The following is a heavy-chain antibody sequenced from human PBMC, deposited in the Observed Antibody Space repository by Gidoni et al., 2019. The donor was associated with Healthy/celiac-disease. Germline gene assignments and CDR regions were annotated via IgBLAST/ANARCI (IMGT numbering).Heavy chain of an antibody. J-gene: IGHJ6*02. Sequence: EVQLVESGGGLVKPGGSLRLSCASSGFTFSSYSMNWVRQDPGKGLEWVSSISSSSSYIYYADSVKGRVNISRDNAKNSLYLKMNSLRAEDTAVYYCARVPGAGEYYYYGMDVWGQGTTVTVSS. CDR1: GFTFSSYS. V-gene: IGHV3-21*01. CDR3: ARVPGAGEYYYYGMDV. D-gene: IGHD4-17*01. CDR2: ISSSSSYI.